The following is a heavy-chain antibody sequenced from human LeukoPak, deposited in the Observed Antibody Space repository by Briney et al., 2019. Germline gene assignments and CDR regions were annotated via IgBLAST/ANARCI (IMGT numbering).Heavy chain of an antibody. J-gene: IGHJ4*02. CDR3: AREKDGSWCYFDY. D-gene: IGHD6-13*01. CDR2: ISYDGSNK. CDR1: GFTFSSYA. V-gene: IGHV3-30-3*01. Sequence: QPGRSLRLSCAASGFTFSSYAMHWVRQAPGKGLEWVAVISYDGSNKYYADSVKGRFTISRDNSKNTLYLQMNSLRAEDTAVYYCAREKDGSWCYFDYWGQGTLVTVSS.